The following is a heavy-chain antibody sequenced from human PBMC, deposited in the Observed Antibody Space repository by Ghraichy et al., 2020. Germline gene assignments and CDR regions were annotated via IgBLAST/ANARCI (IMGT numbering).Heavy chain of an antibody. V-gene: IGHV3-21*01. J-gene: IGHJ6*02. CDR2: ISSSSSYI. CDR3: ARASRVATASYYYYGMDV. CDR1: GFTFSSYS. Sequence: GGSLRLSCAASGFTFSSYSMNWVRQAPGKGLEWVSSISSSSSYIYYADSVKGRFTISRDNAKNSLYLQMNSLRAEDTAVYYCARASRVATASYYYYGMDVWGQGTTVTVSS. D-gene: IGHD5-12*01.